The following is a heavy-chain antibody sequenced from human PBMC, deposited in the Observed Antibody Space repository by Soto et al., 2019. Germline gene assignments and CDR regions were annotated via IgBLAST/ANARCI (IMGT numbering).Heavy chain of an antibody. Sequence: GESLKISCKVSAYSFTNNWIGWMRQMPGKGLEWMGSIYPGDSDTTYSPSFQGQVTISADRSIDTAYLQWSSLKASDTAMYYCARVSLFCTNGVCQFDYWGQGTQVTVSS. J-gene: IGHJ4*02. D-gene: IGHD2-8*01. CDR3: ARVSLFCTNGVCQFDY. CDR2: IYPGDSDT. CDR1: AYSFTNNW. V-gene: IGHV5-51*01.